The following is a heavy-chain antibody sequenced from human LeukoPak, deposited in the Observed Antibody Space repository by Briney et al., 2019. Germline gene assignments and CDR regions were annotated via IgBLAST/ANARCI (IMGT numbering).Heavy chain of an antibody. J-gene: IGHJ4*02. V-gene: IGHV3-30*04. Sequence: GRSLRLSCAASGFTFTTYAIHWVRQAPGKGLDWVAVISYDGIKKYYADSVKGRFTVSRDNSKNTLYLQMNSLRAEDTAVYYCVRGAYSSSWSNFDYWGQGTLVTVSS. CDR2: ISYDGIKK. D-gene: IGHD6-13*01. CDR1: GFTFTTYA. CDR3: VRGAYSSSWSNFDY.